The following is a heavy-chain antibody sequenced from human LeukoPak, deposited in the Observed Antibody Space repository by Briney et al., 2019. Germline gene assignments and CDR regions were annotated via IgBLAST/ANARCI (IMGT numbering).Heavy chain of an antibody. CDR3: AREYYDILTGYYSFDY. CDR1: GYSISSGYF. J-gene: IGHJ4*02. Sequence: SETLSLTCTVSGYSISSGYFWGWIRQPPGKGLEWIGSIYHSGSTSYNPSLKSRVTISIDKSKNQFSLRLSSVTAADTAVYYCAREYYDILTGYYSFDYWGQGTLVTVSS. D-gene: IGHD3-9*01. CDR2: IYHSGST. V-gene: IGHV4-38-2*02.